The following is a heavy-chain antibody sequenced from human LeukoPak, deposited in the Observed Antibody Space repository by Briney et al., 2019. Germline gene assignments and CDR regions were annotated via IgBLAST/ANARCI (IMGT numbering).Heavy chain of an antibody. Sequence: EASVTVSFKASGYTFTSYGISWVRQAPGQGLEWMGWISAYNGNTNYGQKLQGRVTMTTDTSTSTAYMELRSLRSDDTAVYYCARASITIFGVVIRFDPWGQGTLVTVSS. V-gene: IGHV1-18*01. J-gene: IGHJ5*02. CDR2: ISAYNGNT. CDR3: ARASITIFGVVIRFDP. CDR1: GYTFTSYG. D-gene: IGHD3-3*01.